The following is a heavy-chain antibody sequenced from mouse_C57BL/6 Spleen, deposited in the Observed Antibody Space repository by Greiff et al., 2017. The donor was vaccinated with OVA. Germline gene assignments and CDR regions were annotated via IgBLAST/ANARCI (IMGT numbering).Heavy chain of an antibody. Sequence: EVQGVESGGGLVQPGGSLSLSCAASGFTFTDYYMSWVRQPPGKALEWLGFIRHKANGYTTEYSASVKGRFTISRDNSQSILYLQMKALSAEDSATYDCARSSPAVVGYFDYWGQGTTLTVSS. CDR1: GFTFTDYY. CDR2: IRHKANGYTT. D-gene: IGHD1-1*01. V-gene: IGHV7-3*01. CDR3: ARSSPAVVGYFDY. J-gene: IGHJ2*01.